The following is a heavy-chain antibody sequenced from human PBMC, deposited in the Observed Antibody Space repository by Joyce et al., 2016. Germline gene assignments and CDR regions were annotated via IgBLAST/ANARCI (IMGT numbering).Heavy chain of an antibody. D-gene: IGHD5-24*01. CDR1: GGSFNKYT. Sequence: QVHLVQSGAEVKKSGSSVKVSCKASGGSFNKYTVSWVRQAPGQGLAWMGMIIPMLNMTNYAQEFQGRVTITAEKSTTTAYMQLTGLRSDDTAVYFCAGTFNYPHHDGMDVWGQGTTVTVSS. CDR3: AGTFNYPHHDGMDV. V-gene: IGHV1-69*02. J-gene: IGHJ6*02. CDR2: IIPMLNMT.